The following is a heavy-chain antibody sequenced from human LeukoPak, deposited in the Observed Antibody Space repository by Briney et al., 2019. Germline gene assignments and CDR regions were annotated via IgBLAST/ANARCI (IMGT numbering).Heavy chain of an antibody. Sequence: PGGSLRLSCAASGFAFSSYAMHWVRQAPGKGLEWVAVISYDGSNKYYADSVKGRFTTSRDNSKNTLYLQMNSLRAEDTAVYYCARERLPAAIPFDYWGQGTLVTVSS. CDR3: ARERLPAAIPFDY. CDR1: GFAFSSYA. CDR2: ISYDGSNK. D-gene: IGHD2-2*01. V-gene: IGHV3-30*04. J-gene: IGHJ4*02.